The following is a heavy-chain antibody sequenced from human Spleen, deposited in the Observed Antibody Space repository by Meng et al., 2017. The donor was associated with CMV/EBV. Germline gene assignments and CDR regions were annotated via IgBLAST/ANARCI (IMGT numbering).Heavy chain of an antibody. CDR2: INPNSGGT. J-gene: IGHJ4*02. CDR3: ARGGDYYDSSGTCDY. CDR1: GYTFPGYY. D-gene: IGHD3-22*01. Sequence: QGQRVQYGAEVKKPGASVKVSCKASGYTFPGYYMHWVRQAPGQGLEWMGWINPNSGGTNYAQKFQGRVTMTRDTSISTAYMELSRPRSDDTAVYYCARGGDYYDSSGTCDYWGQGTLVTVSS. V-gene: IGHV1-2*02.